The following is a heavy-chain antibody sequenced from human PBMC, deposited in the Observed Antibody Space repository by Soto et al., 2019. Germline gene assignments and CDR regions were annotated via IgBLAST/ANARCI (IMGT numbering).Heavy chain of an antibody. CDR1: GYTFTGYY. J-gene: IGHJ4*02. V-gene: IGHV1-2*04. Sequence: ASVKVSFKASGYTFTGYYMHWVRQAPGQGLEWMGWINPNSGGTNYAQKFQGWVTMTRDTSISTAYMELSRLRSDDTAVYYCARDPERTIAARPLYYFDYWGQRTLVTVSS. CDR3: ARDPERTIAARPLYYFDY. CDR2: INPNSGGT. D-gene: IGHD6-6*01.